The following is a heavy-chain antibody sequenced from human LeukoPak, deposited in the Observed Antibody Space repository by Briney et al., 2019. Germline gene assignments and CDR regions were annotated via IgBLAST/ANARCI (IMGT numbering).Heavy chain of an antibody. CDR2: IIPIFGTA. CDR1: GGTFSSYA. V-gene: IGHV1-69*06. CDR3: ARAAAGQQLDIDY. D-gene: IGHD6-13*01. J-gene: IGHJ4*02. Sequence: GASVKVSCKASGGTFSSYAISWVRQAPGQGLEWMGGIIPIFGTANYAQKFQGRVTITADKSTSTAYMELSSLRSEDTAVYYCARAAAGQQLDIDYWGQGTLVTVSS.